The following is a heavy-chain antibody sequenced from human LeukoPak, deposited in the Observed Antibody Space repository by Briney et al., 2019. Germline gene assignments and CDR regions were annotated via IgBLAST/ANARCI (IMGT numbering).Heavy chain of an antibody. CDR3: ATRGAYGDYLAK. Sequence: SETQSLTCTVSGGSISSYYWSWIRQPAGKGLEWIGRIYTSGSTNYNPSLKSRVTMSVDTSKNQFSLKLSSVTAADTAVYYCATRGAYGDYLAKWGQGAMVTVSS. V-gene: IGHV4-4*07. CDR1: GGSISSYY. D-gene: IGHD4-17*01. J-gene: IGHJ3*01. CDR2: IYTSGST.